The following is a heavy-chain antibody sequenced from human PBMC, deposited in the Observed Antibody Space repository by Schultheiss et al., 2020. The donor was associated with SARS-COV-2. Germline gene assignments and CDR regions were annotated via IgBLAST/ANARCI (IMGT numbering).Heavy chain of an antibody. CDR1: GGSVSSGPYY. Sequence: SETLSLTCTVSGGSVSSGPYYWNWIRQPPGKGLEWIGEINHSGTTNYKPSLKSRVTISLDKSKNQLSLRLSSVTAADTAVYYCARMGGQWLAYYYFDFWGQGTLVTVSS. J-gene: IGHJ4*02. CDR3: ARMGGQWLAYYYFDF. D-gene: IGHD6-19*01. CDR2: INHSGTT. V-gene: IGHV4-39*07.